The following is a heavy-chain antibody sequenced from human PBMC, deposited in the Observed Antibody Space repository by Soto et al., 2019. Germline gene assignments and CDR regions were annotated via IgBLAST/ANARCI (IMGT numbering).Heavy chain of an antibody. V-gene: IGHV3-48*03. CDR2: ISSSGSTI. Sequence: GGSLRLSCAASGFTFSSYEMNWVRQAPGKGLEWVSYISSSGSTIYYADSVKGRFTISRDNAKNSLYLQMNSLRAEDTAVYYCAGDQQQLTNYWYFDLWGRGTLVTVSS. CDR3: AGDQQQLTNYWYFDL. D-gene: IGHD6-13*01. CDR1: GFTFSSYE. J-gene: IGHJ2*01.